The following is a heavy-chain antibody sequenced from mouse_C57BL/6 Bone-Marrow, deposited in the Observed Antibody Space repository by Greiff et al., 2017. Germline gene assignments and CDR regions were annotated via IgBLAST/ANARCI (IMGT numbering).Heavy chain of an antibody. D-gene: IGHD1-1*01. CDR3: ARQGGLYYGSSYGY. CDR1: GFTFSSYG. CDR2: ISSGGSYT. V-gene: IGHV5-6*01. Sequence: EVQVVESGGDLVKPGGSLKLSCAASGFTFSSYGMSWVRQTPDKRLEWVATISSGGSYTYYPDSVKGRFTISRDNAKNTLYLQMSSLKSEDTAMYYCARQGGLYYGSSYGYWGQGTTLTVSS. J-gene: IGHJ2*01.